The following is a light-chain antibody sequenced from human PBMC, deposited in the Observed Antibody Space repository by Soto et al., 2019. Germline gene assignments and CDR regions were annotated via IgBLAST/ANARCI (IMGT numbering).Light chain of an antibody. V-gene: IGKV1-6*01. CDR1: TGIRTD. CDR3: LQDYNYPWT. CDR2: AAT. Sequence: AIQLTQPPSSLSASVGDRVTITCRASTGIRTDLSWYQQKPGKVPKVLIYAATSLHSGVPSRFSGSGSGTDFTLTISSLQPEDFATYYCLQDYNYPWTFGQGTKVDIK. J-gene: IGKJ1*01.